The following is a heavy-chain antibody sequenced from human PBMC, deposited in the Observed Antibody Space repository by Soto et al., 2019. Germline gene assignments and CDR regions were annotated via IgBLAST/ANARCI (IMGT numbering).Heavy chain of an antibody. Sequence: QVQLVESGGGLVKPGGSLRLSCAASGFTFSDYYMSWIRQAPGKGLEWVSYISSSGSTIYYADSVKGRFTISRDNAKNSLYLQMNSVRAEDTAVYYCARDFRLLWFGELPGLIDYWGQGTLVTVSS. J-gene: IGHJ4*02. V-gene: IGHV3-11*01. D-gene: IGHD3-10*01. CDR2: ISSSGSTI. CDR1: GFTFSDYY. CDR3: ARDFRLLWFGELPGLIDY.